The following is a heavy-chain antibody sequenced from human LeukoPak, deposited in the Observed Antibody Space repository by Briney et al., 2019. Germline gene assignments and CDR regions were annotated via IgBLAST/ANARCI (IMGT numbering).Heavy chain of an antibody. Sequence: ASVKVSCKPSGYTFGTHWMHWVRQAPGQGLEWMGWINPNSGGTNYAQKFQGRVTMTRDTSTSTVYMELSSLRSEDTAVYYCARSPYYYGSGSYYNVGYYFDYWGQGTLVTVSS. CDR1: GYTFGTHW. J-gene: IGHJ4*02. D-gene: IGHD3-10*01. V-gene: IGHV1-2*02. CDR3: ARSPYYYGSGSYYNVGYYFDY. CDR2: INPNSGGT.